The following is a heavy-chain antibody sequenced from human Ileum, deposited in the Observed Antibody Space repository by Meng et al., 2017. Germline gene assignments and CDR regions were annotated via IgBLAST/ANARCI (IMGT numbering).Heavy chain of an antibody. Sequence: GGSLRLSCSGSRLGGSWMAWVRQAPGKGLEWVANIKQDGGEINYVDSVKGRFTISRDNAKNSVFLQMTGLREDDTGIYYCAGGSGYLIENWGQGTLVTVSS. CDR2: IKQDGGEI. CDR3: AGGSGYLIEN. J-gene: IGHJ4*02. D-gene: IGHD3-10*01. V-gene: IGHV3-7*01. CDR1: RLGGSW.